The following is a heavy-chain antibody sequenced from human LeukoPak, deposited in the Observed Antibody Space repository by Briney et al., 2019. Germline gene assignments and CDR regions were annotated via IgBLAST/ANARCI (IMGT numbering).Heavy chain of an antibody. Sequence: SETLSLTCTVSGGSISSYYWSWIRQPPGKGLEWIGYIDYSGSTNYNPSLKSRVTISVDTSKNKFSLKLSSVTAAAAAVYYCARLQRTPSGYYFDYWGQGTLVTVSS. D-gene: IGHD1-1*01. CDR2: IDYSGST. J-gene: IGHJ4*02. V-gene: IGHV4-59*01. CDR3: ARLQRTPSGYYFDY. CDR1: GGSISSYY.